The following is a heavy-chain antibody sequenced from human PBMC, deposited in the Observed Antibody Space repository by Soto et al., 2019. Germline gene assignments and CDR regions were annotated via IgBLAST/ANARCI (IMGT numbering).Heavy chain of an antibody. CDR2: IFYSRCT. CDR1: GGSISSYY. Sequence: PSETLSLTCSVSGGSISSYYLSWIRQPPGKGLEWIGYIFYSRCTNYNPSLKSRVTMSIDTSKNQFSLKLSSVTAADTAVYYCARVTINVSTYYFDYWGQGTLVTV. J-gene: IGHJ4*02. CDR3: ARVTINVSTYYFDY. V-gene: IGHV4-59*01.